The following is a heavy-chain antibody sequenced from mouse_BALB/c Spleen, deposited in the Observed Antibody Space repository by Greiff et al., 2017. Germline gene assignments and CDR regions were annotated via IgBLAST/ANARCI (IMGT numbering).Heavy chain of an antibody. J-gene: IGHJ4*01. V-gene: IGHV14-4*02. CDR3: NVEFITTARAMDY. CDR2: IDPENGDT. Sequence: EVQLQQSGAELVRSGASVKLSCTASGFNIKDYYMHWVKQRPEQGLEWIGWIDPENGDTEYAPKFQGKATMTADTSSNTAYLQLSSLTSEDTAVYYCNVEFITTARAMDYWGQGTSVTVSS. D-gene: IGHD1-2*01. CDR1: GFNIKDYY.